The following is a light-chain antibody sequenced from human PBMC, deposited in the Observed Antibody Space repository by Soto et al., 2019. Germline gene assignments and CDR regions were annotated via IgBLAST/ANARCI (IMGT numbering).Light chain of an antibody. CDR2: DAS. V-gene: IGLV2-14*01. J-gene: IGLJ1*01. CDR1: ISDIGGYNY. CDR3: NSYTSSSTHV. Sequence: QSVLTQPASVSGSPGQSITISCTGTISDIGGYNYVSWYQQHPGKAPKLMIYDASKRPSGVSDRFSGSKSGNTASLTISGLQAEDEADYYCNSYTSSSTHVFGTGTKVTVL.